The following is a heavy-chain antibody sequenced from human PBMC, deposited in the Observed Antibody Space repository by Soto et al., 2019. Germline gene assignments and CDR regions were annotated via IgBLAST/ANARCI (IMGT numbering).Heavy chain of an antibody. D-gene: IGHD2-2*01. CDR1: GFTFSSYG. CDR3: AKNRVGGVVVPAAMGGRYYYYGMDV. V-gene: IGHV3-30*18. CDR2: ISYDGSNK. Sequence: PGGSLRLSCAASGFTFSSYGMHWVRQAPGKGLEWVAVISYDGSNKYYADSVKGRFTISRDNSKNTLYLQMNSLRAEDTAVYYCAKNRVGGVVVPAAMGGRYYYYGMDVWGQGXTVTVSS. J-gene: IGHJ6*02.